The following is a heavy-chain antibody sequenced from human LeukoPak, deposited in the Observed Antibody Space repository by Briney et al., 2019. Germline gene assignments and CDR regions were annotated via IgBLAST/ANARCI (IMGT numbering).Heavy chain of an antibody. V-gene: IGHV1-69*04. J-gene: IGHJ4*02. CDR3: ARAGWIAAATTDY. CDR2: IIPILGIV. Sequence: SVKVSCKASGGTFSSYAISWVRQAPGQGLEWMGRIIPILGIVNYAQKFQGRVTITADKSTSTAYMELSSLRSEDTAVYYCARAGWIAAATTDYWGQGTLVTVSS. CDR1: GGTFSSYA. D-gene: IGHD6-13*01.